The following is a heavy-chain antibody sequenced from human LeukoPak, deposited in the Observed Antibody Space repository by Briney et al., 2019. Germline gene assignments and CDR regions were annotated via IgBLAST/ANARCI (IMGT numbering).Heavy chain of an antibody. CDR1: GFTFSSYA. J-gene: IGHJ6*02. D-gene: IGHD3-10*01. CDR2: ISGSGGST. CDR3: AKGQWFGESSRGMDV. V-gene: IGHV3-23*01. Sequence: GGSLRLSCAASGFTFSSYAMSWVRQAPGKGLEWVSAISGSGGSTYYADSVKGRFTISRDNSKNTLYLQMNSLRVEDTAVYYCAKGQWFGESSRGMDVWGQGTTVTVSS.